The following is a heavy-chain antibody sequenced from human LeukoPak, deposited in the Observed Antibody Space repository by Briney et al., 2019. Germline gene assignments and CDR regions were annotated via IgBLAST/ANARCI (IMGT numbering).Heavy chain of an antibody. D-gene: IGHD6-13*01. CDR3: AGQYSSSSDAFDI. Sequence: SETLPLTCTVSGGSISSSSYYWGWIRQPPGKGLEWIGSIYYSGSTYYNPSLKSQVTISVDTSKNQFSLKLSSVTAADTAVYYCAGQYSSSSDAFDIWGQGTMVTVSS. CDR2: IYYSGST. J-gene: IGHJ3*02. V-gene: IGHV4-39*01. CDR1: GGSISSSSYY.